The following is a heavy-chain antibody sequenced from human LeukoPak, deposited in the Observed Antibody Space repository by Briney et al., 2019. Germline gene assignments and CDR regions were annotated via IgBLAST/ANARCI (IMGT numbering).Heavy chain of an antibody. D-gene: IGHD3-16*02. CDR3: ARVGAASGDYVWGSYRYPFDY. CDR1: SGSISSSSYY. Sequence: SETLSLTCTVSSGSISSSSYYWGWIRQPPGKGLEWLGSIYYSGSTYYNPSLKSRVTISVDTSKNQFSLKLSSVTAADTAVYYCARVGAASGDYVWGSYRYPFDYWGQGTLVTVSP. CDR2: IYYSGST. V-gene: IGHV4-39*07. J-gene: IGHJ4*02.